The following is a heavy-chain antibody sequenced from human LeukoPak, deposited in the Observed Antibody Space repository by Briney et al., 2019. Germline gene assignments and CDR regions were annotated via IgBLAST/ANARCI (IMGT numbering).Heavy chain of an antibody. CDR2: FDPEDGET. CDR3: ATVSGYDRDFDY. V-gene: IGHV1-24*01. J-gene: IGHJ4*02. D-gene: IGHD5-12*01. CDR1: GYTLTELS. Sequence: GASVKVSCKVSGYTLTELSMHWVRQAPGKGLEWMGGFDPEDGETIYAQKFQGRVTMTEDTSTDTAYMELSSQRSEDTAVYYCATVSGYDRDFDYWGQGTLVTVSS.